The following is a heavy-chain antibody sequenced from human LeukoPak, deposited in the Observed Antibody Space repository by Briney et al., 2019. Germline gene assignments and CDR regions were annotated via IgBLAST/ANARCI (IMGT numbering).Heavy chain of an antibody. D-gene: IGHD5/OR15-5a*01. Sequence: PGGSLRLSCAASGFTFSSYSMNWVRQAPGKGLEWVSYISSSSSTIYYADSVKGRFTISRDNAKNSLYLQMNSLRAEDTAVYYCARDCGGLRARGAFDIWGQGTMVTVSS. CDR3: ARDCGGLRARGAFDI. CDR1: GFTFSSYS. V-gene: IGHV3-48*04. CDR2: ISSSSSTI. J-gene: IGHJ3*02.